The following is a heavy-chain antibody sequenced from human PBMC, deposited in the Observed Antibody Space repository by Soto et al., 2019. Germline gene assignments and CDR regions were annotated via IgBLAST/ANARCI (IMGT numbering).Heavy chain of an antibody. CDR2: IYWDDDK. Sequence: QITLRESGPTLVKPTQTLTLTCTFSGFSLTTSGVGVGWIRQPPGKALEWLALIYWDDDKRYSPSLKSRLTITKDTSKNPVVLTMTNMDPVDTATYYCAHSSPHYYDTSGYWDFALWGRGTLVTVSS. CDR3: AHSSPHYYDTSGYWDFAL. J-gene: IGHJ2*01. D-gene: IGHD3-22*01. V-gene: IGHV2-5*02. CDR1: GFSLTTSGVG.